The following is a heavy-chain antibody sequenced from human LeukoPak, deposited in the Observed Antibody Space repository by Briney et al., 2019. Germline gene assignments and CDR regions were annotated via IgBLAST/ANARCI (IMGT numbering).Heavy chain of an antibody. CDR2: MYLSGTT. J-gene: IGHJ4*02. CDR3: AGLVGRYSSSLYYYYFDY. D-gene: IGHD1-26*01. CDR1: GDSISSLDL. Sequence: SGTLSLTCTVSGDSISSLDLWSWVRQPPGKGLEWIGEMYLSGTTHSNPSVKSRVTISIDKSKNQFFLNLSSVTAADTAVYYCAGLVGRYSSSLYYYYFDYWGQGTLVTVSS. V-gene: IGHV4-4*02.